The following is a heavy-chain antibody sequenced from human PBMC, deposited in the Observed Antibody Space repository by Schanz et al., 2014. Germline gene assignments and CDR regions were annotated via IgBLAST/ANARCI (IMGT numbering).Heavy chain of an antibody. CDR3: VKDLQRELLRDDHYYGMDV. CDR2: VCYDGSKK. Sequence: LVESGGGVVQPGRSLRLSCAASGFTFSSYGMHWVRQVPGKGLEWVAVVCYDGSKKYYADSVKGRFTTSRDNSKNTMYLQMNSLRAEDTAVYYCVKDLQRELLRDDHYYGMDVWGQGTTDTVSS. V-gene: IGHV3-33*06. D-gene: IGHD1-26*01. J-gene: IGHJ6*02. CDR1: GFTFSSYG.